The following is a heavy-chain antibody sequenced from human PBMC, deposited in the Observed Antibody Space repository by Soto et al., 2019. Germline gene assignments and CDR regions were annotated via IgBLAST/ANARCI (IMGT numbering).Heavy chain of an antibody. V-gene: IGHV1-2*02. Sequence: ASVKVSCKASGYTFTDYYMHWVRQAPGQGLEWMGWINPNSGGTNYAQKFQGRVTMTRDTSISTAYMELSRLRSDDTAVYYCARKLELRGSYYYYYHMDVWGQGTTVTFSS. CDR3: ARKLELRGSYYYYYHMDV. J-gene: IGHJ6*02. CDR2: INPNSGGT. D-gene: IGHD1-7*01. CDR1: GYTFTDYY.